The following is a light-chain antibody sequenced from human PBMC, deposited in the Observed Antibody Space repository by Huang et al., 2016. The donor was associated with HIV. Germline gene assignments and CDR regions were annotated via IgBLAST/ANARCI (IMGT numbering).Light chain of an antibody. CDR2: DAS. Sequence: ETVMTQSPATLSVSPGARSTVSCRASKSVSSNLAWYQQKPGQAPRLLIYDASTRATGIPARFSGGGSGTQFTLTISSLQSEDFAVYYCQQYNNWPLYTFGQGTKLEI. CDR1: KSVSSN. V-gene: IGKV3-15*01. CDR3: QQYNNWPLYT. J-gene: IGKJ2*01.